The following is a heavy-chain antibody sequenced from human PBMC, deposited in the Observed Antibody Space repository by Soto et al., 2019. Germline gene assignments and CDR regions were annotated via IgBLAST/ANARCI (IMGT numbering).Heavy chain of an antibody. J-gene: IGHJ4*02. Sequence: QVQLVESGGGVVQPGRSLRLSCAASGFTFSSYAMHWVRQAPGKGLEWVAVISYDGSNKYYADSVKGRFTISRDNSKNTLYLQMNSLRAEDTAVYYCASSPGELLWNLDYWGQGTLVTVSS. D-gene: IGHD1-26*01. CDR3: ASSPGELLWNLDY. V-gene: IGHV3-30-3*01. CDR2: ISYDGSNK. CDR1: GFTFSSYA.